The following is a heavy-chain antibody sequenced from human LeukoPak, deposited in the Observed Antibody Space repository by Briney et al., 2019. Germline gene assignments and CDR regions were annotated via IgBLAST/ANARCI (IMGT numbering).Heavy chain of an antibody. CDR3: ARGVGSSWFDP. J-gene: IGHJ5*02. Sequence: ASVKVSCEASGYTFTDNYIHWVRQAPGQGLEWMGWISIRTGATKYARNLQGRVTMTRDTSIATAHMDLSSLRSGDTALYFCARGVGSSWFDPWGQGTLVTVSS. V-gene: IGHV1-2*02. CDR1: GYTFTDNY. D-gene: IGHD2-2*01. CDR2: ISIRTGAT.